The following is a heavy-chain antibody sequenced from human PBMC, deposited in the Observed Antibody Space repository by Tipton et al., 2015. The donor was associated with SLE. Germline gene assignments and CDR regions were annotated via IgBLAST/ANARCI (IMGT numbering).Heavy chain of an antibody. CDR1: GYSISSGYY. D-gene: IGHD1-26*01. V-gene: IGHV4-38-2*02. CDR2: IYHSGST. Sequence: TLSLTCAVSGYSISSGYYWGWIRQPPGKGLEWIGSIYHSGSTYYNPSLKSRVTISVDTSMNQFSLKLSSVTAADTAVYYCARDGELEAPDYWGQGTLVTVSS. CDR3: ARDGELEAPDY. J-gene: IGHJ4*02.